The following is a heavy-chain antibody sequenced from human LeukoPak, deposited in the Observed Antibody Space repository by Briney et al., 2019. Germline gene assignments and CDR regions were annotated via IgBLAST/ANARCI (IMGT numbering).Heavy chain of an antibody. CDR3: ARYSSPALDAFDI. J-gene: IGHJ3*02. CDR2: IYYSGST. D-gene: IGHD6-13*01. V-gene: IGHV4-61*01. CDR1: GGSISSGSYY. Sequence: PSQTPSLTCTVSGGSISSGSYYWSWIRQPPGKGLEWIGYIYYSGSTNYNPSLKSRVTISVDTSKNQFSLKLSSVTAADTAVYYCARYSSPALDAFDIWGQGTMVTVSS.